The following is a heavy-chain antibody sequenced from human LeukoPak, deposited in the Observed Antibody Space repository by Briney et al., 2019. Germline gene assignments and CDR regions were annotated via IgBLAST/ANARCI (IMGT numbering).Heavy chain of an antibody. Sequence: PGGSLRLSCAASGFIVSSNYMSWVRQAPGKGLEWVSVIYSGGRTYYADSVKGRFTISRDNSKNTLYLQMNSLRAEDTAIYYCAKRNSSGWAPFWYWGQGTLVTVSS. CDR2: IYSGGRT. CDR1: GFIVSSNY. J-gene: IGHJ4*02. V-gene: IGHV3-53*01. CDR3: AKRNSSGWAPFWY. D-gene: IGHD6-19*01.